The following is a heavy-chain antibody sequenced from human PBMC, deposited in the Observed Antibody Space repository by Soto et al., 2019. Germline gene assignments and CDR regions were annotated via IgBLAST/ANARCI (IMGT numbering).Heavy chain of an antibody. J-gene: IGHJ4*02. CDR3: ARDLSGYVPFDY. CDR1: GFTFTTYA. CDR2: ISGSGGST. V-gene: IGHV3-23*01. Sequence: GGSLRLFCAASGFTFTTYAMSWVRQAPGKGLEWVSAISGSGGSTYYADSVKGRFTISRDNSKNTLYLQMNSLRAEDTALYYCARDLSGYVPFDYWGQGTLVTVSS. D-gene: IGHD5-12*01.